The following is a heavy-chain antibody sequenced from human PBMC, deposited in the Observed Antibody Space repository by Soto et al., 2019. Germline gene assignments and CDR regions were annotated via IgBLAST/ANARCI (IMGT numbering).Heavy chain of an antibody. D-gene: IGHD6-13*01. CDR2: ISGSGGST. V-gene: IGHV3-23*01. Sequence: GGSLRLSCAASGFTFSSYAMSWVRQAPGKGLEWVSAISGSGGSTYYADSVKGRFTISRDNSKNTLYLQMNRLRAEDTAVYYCAAIIAAAGIRRSYFDYWGQGTLVTVSS. J-gene: IGHJ4*02. CDR1: GFTFSSYA. CDR3: AAIIAAAGIRRSYFDY.